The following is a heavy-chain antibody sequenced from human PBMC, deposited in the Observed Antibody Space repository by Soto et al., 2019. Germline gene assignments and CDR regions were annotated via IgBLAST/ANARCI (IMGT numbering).Heavy chain of an antibody. Sequence: SGSTYYNPSLKSRVTISVDTSKNQFSLKLSSVTAADTAVYYCARWPQLEPRFDYCGQETLVTVSS. CDR2: SGST. V-gene: IGHV4-31*02. J-gene: IGHJ4*02. CDR3: ARWPQLEPRFDY. D-gene: IGHD1-1*01.